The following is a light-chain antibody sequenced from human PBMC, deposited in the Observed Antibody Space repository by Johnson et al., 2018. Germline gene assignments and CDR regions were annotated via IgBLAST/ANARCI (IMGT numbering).Light chain of an antibody. CDR1: SSNIGNNY. CDR2: ENN. Sequence: QSVLTQPPSVSAAPGQKVTISCSGSSSNIGNNYVSWYQQLPGTATKLLIYENNKRPSGIPDRFSGYKSGTSATLGITGLQTGDEADYYCGTWDSGLSAGNVFGTGTKVTVL. CDR3: GTWDSGLSAGNV. J-gene: IGLJ1*01. V-gene: IGLV1-51*02.